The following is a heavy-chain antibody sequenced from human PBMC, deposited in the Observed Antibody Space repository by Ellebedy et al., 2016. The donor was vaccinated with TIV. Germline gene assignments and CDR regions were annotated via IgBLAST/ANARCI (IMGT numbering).Heavy chain of an antibody. J-gene: IGHJ4*02. V-gene: IGHV4-59*01. CDR3: ARDSWSEDRGYYYV. Sequence: SETLSLXXNVSGGSINRDYWNWIRQPPGKGLEWIGYTSHTGTTNYNPSLKSRVTISVDTSKTQFSLTLTSVTAADTAVYYCARDSWSEDRGYYYVWGQGTLVTVSS. D-gene: IGHD3-22*01. CDR1: GGSINRDY. CDR2: TSHTGTT.